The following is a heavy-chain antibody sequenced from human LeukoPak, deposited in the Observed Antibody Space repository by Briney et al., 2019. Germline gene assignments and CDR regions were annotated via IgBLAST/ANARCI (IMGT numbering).Heavy chain of an antibody. CDR1: GFTFSSYA. CDR3: AKGTTWPYAYYMDV. J-gene: IGHJ6*03. V-gene: IGHV3-23*01. D-gene: IGHD4-17*01. CDR2: IIGSGIST. Sequence: GGSLRLSCAASGFTFSSYAMNWVRQAPGKGLEWVSTIIGSGISTYYADSVKGRFTISRDNSKNTLYLQVSSLRAEDTAVYYCAKGTTWPYAYYMDVWGKGTTVTVSS.